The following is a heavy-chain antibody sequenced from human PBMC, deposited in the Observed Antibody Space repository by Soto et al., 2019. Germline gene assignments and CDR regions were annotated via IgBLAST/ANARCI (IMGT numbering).Heavy chain of an antibody. CDR3: ARDYNWAVDY. J-gene: IGHJ4*02. CDR2: IQPRDHSI. Sequence: QVQLVQSGAEVKKPGASLKVSCKASGFTFTSYHMHWLRQAPGQGLQWMGIIQPRDHSITYAQKFXXRVSMTWDTSTSTVYMELSSLRSDDTAVYYCARDYNWAVDYWGQGTLVTVSS. CDR1: GFTFTSYH. V-gene: IGHV1-46*01. D-gene: IGHD1-1*01.